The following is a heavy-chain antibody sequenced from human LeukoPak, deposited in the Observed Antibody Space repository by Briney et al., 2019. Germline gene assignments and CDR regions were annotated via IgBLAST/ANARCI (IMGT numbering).Heavy chain of an antibody. Sequence: PGGSLRLSCAASGFTFSSYSMNWVRQAPGKGLEWVSGISWNSGSIGYADSVKGRFTISRDNAKNSLYLQMNSLRAEDTALYYCAKASGLWELVDYWGQGTLVTVSS. D-gene: IGHD1-26*01. CDR2: ISWNSGSI. CDR1: GFTFSSYS. V-gene: IGHV3-9*01. J-gene: IGHJ4*02. CDR3: AKASGLWELVDY.